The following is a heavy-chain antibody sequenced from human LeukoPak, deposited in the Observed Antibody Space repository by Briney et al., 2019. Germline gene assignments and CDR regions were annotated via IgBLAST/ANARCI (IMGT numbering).Heavy chain of an antibody. CDR2: ISAYNGNT. CDR1: GYTFTSYG. Sequence: ASVKVSCKASGYTFTSYGISWVRQAPGQGLEWMGWISAYNGNTNYAQKLQGRVTMTTDTSTSTAYMELRSLRSDDTAVYYCARDLAYCGGDCYVYYYYYMDVWGKGTTVTVSS. J-gene: IGHJ6*03. D-gene: IGHD2-21*02. CDR3: ARDLAYCGGDCYVYYYYYMDV. V-gene: IGHV1-18*01.